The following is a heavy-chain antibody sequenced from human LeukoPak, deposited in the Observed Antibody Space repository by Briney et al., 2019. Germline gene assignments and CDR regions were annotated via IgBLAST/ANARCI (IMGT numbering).Heavy chain of an antibody. CDR2: ISGSGGST. CDR3: AKDRSHVTMVRGVTYNDY. J-gene: IGHJ4*02. CDR1: GFTFSSYA. D-gene: IGHD3-10*01. Sequence: GGSLRLSCAASGFTFSSYAMSWVHQAPGKGLEWVSAISGSGGSTYYADSVKGRFTISRDNSKNTLYLQMNSLRAEDTAVYYCAKDRSHVTMVRGVTYNDYWGQGTLVTVSS. V-gene: IGHV3-23*01.